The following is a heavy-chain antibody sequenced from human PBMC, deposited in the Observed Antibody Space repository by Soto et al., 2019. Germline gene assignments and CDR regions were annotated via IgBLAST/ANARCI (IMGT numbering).Heavy chain of an antibody. D-gene: IGHD4-4*01. CDR2: ISGSGGST. CDR3: AKEGPLTVTTHYYYYMDV. CDR1: GFTFSSYA. V-gene: IGHV3-23*01. Sequence: PGGSLRLSCAASGFTFSSYAMSWVRQAPGKGLEWVSAISGSGGSTYYADSVKGRFTISRDNSKNTLYLQMNSLRAEDTAVYYCAKEGPLTVTTHYYYYMDVWGKGTTVTVSS. J-gene: IGHJ6*03.